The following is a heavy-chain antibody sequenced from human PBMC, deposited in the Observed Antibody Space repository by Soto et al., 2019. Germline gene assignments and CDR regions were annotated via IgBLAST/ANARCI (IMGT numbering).Heavy chain of an antibody. J-gene: IGHJ6*02. CDR1: GFTFSSYS. Sequence: GGSLRLSCAASGFTFSSYSMNWVRQAPGRGLEWVSSISSSSSYIYYADSVKGRFTISRDNAKNSLYLQMNSLRAEDTAVYYCAREGIVVVPAAIMPYYYYGMDVWGQGTMVTV. V-gene: IGHV3-21*01. D-gene: IGHD2-2*01. CDR2: ISSSSSYI. CDR3: AREGIVVVPAAIMPYYYYGMDV.